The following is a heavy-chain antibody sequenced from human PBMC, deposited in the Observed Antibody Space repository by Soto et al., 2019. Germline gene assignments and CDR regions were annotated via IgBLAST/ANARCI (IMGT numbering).Heavy chain of an antibody. CDR3: ARAGEIGYCSGSSCQYWYFDL. V-gene: IGHV1-8*01. D-gene: IGHD2-15*01. CDR2: MNPNSGNT. Sequence: SVKGSRKASVYAITRYVSGCVRQATGQGLEWMGWMNPNSGNTGYAQKFQGRVTMTRNTSISTAYMELSSLRSEDTAVYYCARAGEIGYCSGSSCQYWYFDLWGRGTLVIVS. CDR1: VYAITRYV. J-gene: IGHJ2*01.